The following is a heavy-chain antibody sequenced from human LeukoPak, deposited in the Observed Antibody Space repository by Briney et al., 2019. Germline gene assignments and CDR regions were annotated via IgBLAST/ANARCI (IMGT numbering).Heavy chain of an antibody. D-gene: IGHD3-22*01. CDR3: ASSGSTYYDSSGYYYAAY. J-gene: IGHJ4*02. V-gene: IGHV1-2*02. CDR1: GYTFTGYY. Sequence: GASVKVSCNASGYTFTGYYMHWVRQAPGQGLEWMGWINPNSGGTNYAQKFQGRVTMTRDTSISTASMDLSRLRSDDTAVYYCASSGSTYYDSSGYYYAAYWGQGTLVTVSS. CDR2: INPNSGGT.